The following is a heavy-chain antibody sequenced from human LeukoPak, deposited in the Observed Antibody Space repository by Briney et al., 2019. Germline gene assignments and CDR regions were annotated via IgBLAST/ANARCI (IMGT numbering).Heavy chain of an antibody. J-gene: IGHJ4*02. D-gene: IGHD7-27*01. CDR3: AKDYKVRSGEPPIDY. CDR1: GFTFSNYA. Sequence: GGSLRLSCAASGFTFSNYAMSWIRQAPGKGLEWVSGIIESGGGTHYADSVKGRFTISRDNSQNTLYLQMISLRAEDTAVYYCAKDYKVRSGEPPIDYWGQGSLVTVSS. CDR2: IIESGGGT. V-gene: IGHV3-23*01.